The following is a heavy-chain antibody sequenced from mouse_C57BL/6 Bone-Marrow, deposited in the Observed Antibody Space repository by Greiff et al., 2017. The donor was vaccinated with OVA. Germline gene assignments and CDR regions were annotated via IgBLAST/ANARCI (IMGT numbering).Heavy chain of an antibody. V-gene: IGHV1-31*01. J-gene: IGHJ4*01. CDR1: GYSFTGYY. D-gene: IGHD1-1*01. CDR2: IYPYNGVS. CDR3: ARLVYYGSSYGKVDY. Sequence: VQLQQSGPELVKPGASVKISCKASGYSFTGYYMHWVKQSHGNILDWIGYIYPYNGVSSYNQKFKGKATLTVDKSSSTAYMELRSLTSEDSAVYYCARLVYYGSSYGKVDYWGQGTSVTVSS.